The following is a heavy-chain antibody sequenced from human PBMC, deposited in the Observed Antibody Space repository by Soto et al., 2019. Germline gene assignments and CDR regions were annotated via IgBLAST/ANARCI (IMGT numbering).Heavy chain of an antibody. J-gene: IGHJ6*02. CDR2: IYNSGST. D-gene: IGHD2-2*01. V-gene: IGHV4-59*05. Sequence: SETLSLTCTVSGDSISSYYWSWIRQPPGKGLEWIGSIYNSGSTYYNPSLKSRVIISVDTSKNQFSLKLSSVTAADTAVYYCANDCISISCQDYYGMDVWGQWTTVTVSS. CDR1: GDSISSYY. CDR3: ANDCISISCQDYYGMDV.